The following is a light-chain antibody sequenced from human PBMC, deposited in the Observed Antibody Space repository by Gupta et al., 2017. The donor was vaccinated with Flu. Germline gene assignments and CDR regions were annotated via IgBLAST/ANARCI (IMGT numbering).Light chain of an antibody. V-gene: IGKV1-9*01. CDR3: QQLKT. CDR2: GAS. CDR1: KGISSY. J-gene: IGKJ1*01. Sequence: SAAVGDRVTITGRASKGISSYLAWHQQKPGRAPNLLIYGASALHSGVPSRFSGSVSGTEFTLTISSLQPEDFATYYCQQLKTFGQGTKVEMK.